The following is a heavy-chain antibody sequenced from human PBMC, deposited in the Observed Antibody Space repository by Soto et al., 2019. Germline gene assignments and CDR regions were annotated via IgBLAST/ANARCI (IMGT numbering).Heavy chain of an antibody. Sequence: ASVKVSCKASGYTFSTYALHWVRQAPGQRPEWMGWINAGNGNTKYSQKFKGRVTPTRDTSASTAYMELGSLISEDTAMYYRARADGYSYAYWGQGTLVTVSS. CDR3: ARADGYSYAY. V-gene: IGHV1-3*01. CDR2: INAGNGNT. CDR1: GYTFSTYA. J-gene: IGHJ4*02. D-gene: IGHD5-18*01.